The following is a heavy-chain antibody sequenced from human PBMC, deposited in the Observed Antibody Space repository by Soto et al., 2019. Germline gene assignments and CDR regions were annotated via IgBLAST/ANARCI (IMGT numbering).Heavy chain of an antibody. CDR3: STDEWE. CDR2: SKSKIHGGTT. Sequence: ELQLVESGGGLVKPGGSLRLSFAGSGFNFNNGWMRWGRQAPGKGLEWVGRSKSKIHGGTTDYAAHVKGRFTISRDDSKDALYLEMHSLQTDDTAVYYCSTDEWEWGQGTLVTVSS. V-gene: IGHV3-15*05. D-gene: IGHD1-26*01. CDR1: GFNFNNGW. J-gene: IGHJ4*02.